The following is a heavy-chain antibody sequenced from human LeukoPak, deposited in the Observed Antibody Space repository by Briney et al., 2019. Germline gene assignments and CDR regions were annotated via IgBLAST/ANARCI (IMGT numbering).Heavy chain of an antibody. Sequence: GGSLRLSCAASGFTFSSYAMSWVRQAPGKGLEWVSAISGSGGSTYYPDSVKGRFTISRDNSKNTLYLQMNSLRSDDTAVYYCAREQNYYDSSGYYWGQGTLVTVSS. CDR1: GFTFSSYA. CDR3: AREQNYYDSSGYY. J-gene: IGHJ4*02. V-gene: IGHV3-23*01. D-gene: IGHD3-22*01. CDR2: ISGSGGST.